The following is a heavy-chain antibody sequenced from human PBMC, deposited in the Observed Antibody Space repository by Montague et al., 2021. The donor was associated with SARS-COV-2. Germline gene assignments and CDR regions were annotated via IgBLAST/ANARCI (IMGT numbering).Heavy chain of an antibody. D-gene: IGHD7-27*01. CDR2: IYSSGTT. CDR1: GGSIGTSSHF. J-gene: IGHJ4*02. CDR3: ARFREAGDVLDY. V-gene: IGHV4-39*07. Sequence: SETLSLTCTVSGGSIGTSSHFWGWVRQPPGKGLEWIGIIYSSGTTSYIPSLKSRLTISSDTSKNQLSLRLASVTAADTAVYYCARFREAGDVLDYWGQGNPVTVSS.